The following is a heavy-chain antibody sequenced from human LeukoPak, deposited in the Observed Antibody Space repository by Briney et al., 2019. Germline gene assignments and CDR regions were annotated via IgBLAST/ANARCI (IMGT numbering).Heavy chain of an antibody. V-gene: IGHV3-43*02. CDR3: AKGMTTVTIYYYGMDV. CDR1: FSDQY. CDR2: ISGDGGST. Sequence: PGGSLRLSCAAFSDQYMHWVRQAPGKGLEWVSLISGDGGSTYYADSVKGRFTISRDNSKNSLYLQMNSLRTEDTALYYCAKGMTTVTIYYYGMDVRGQGTTVTVSS. D-gene: IGHD4-17*01. J-gene: IGHJ6*02.